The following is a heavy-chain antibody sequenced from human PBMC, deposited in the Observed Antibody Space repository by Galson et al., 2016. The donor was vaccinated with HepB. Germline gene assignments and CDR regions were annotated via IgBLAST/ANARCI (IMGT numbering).Heavy chain of an antibody. CDR1: GGSISSGDYY. V-gene: IGHV4-30-4*01. CDR2: TNYSGST. J-gene: IGHJ6*02. D-gene: IGHD3/OR15-3a*01. CDR3: AREDWNYSYYGLDV. Sequence: LSLTCTVSGGSISSGDYYWSWIRQPPGKGLGWIGYTNYSGSTYYNPSLKSRVTISVDPSKNQFSRKLGSVTSADTAVYYCAREDWNYSYYGLDVWRQGTTVTVSS.